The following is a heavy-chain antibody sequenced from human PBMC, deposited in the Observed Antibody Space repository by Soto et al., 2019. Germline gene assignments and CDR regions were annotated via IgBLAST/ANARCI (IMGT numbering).Heavy chain of an antibody. CDR1: GGSISSGGYY. D-gene: IGHD5-18*01. V-gene: IGHV4-31*03. Sequence: QVQLQESGPGLVKPSQTLSLTCTVSGGSISSGGYYWSWIRQHPGKGLEWIGYIYYSGSTYYNPSLKSRVTISVDTSKNQFSLKLSSVTAADTAVYYCARGPGYSYGMRGWFDPWGQGTLVTVSS. J-gene: IGHJ5*02. CDR3: ARGPGYSYGMRGWFDP. CDR2: IYYSGST.